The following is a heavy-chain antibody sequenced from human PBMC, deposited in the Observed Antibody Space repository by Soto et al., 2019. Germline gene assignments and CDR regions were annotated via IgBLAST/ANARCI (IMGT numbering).Heavy chain of an antibody. CDR3: ARAGGYSGRQIY. V-gene: IGHV4-31*03. Sequence: PSETLSLTCTVSGGSISSGGYDWSWIRQHPGKGLEWIGYIYYSGSTYYNPSLKSRVTISVDTSKNQFSLKLSSVTAADTAVYYCARAGGYSGRQIYWGQGTLVTVSS. J-gene: IGHJ4*02. CDR1: GGSISSGGYD. CDR2: IYYSGST. D-gene: IGHD5-12*01.